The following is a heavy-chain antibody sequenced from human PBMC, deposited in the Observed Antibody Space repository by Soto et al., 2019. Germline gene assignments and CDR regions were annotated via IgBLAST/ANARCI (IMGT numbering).Heavy chain of an antibody. J-gene: IGHJ4*02. Sequence: TSETLSLTCTVSGGSISSSSYYWGWIRQPPGKGLEWIGSIYYSGSTYYNPSLKSRVTISVDTSKNQFSLKLSSVTAADTAVYYCATYQQVYDFWSGYYNDYWGQGTLVTVSS. CDR1: GGSISSSSYY. CDR3: ATYQQVYDFWSGYYNDY. D-gene: IGHD3-3*01. CDR2: IYYSGST. V-gene: IGHV4-39*01.